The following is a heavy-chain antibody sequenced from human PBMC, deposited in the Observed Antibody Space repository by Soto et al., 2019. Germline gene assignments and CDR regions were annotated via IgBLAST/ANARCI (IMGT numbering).Heavy chain of an antibody. CDR1: GFTFSNYA. CDR3: APMGV. J-gene: IGHJ6*02. V-gene: IGHV3-23*01. CDR2: ISGSDNST. Sequence: PGGSLRLSCAASGFTFSNYAMSWVRQAPGKGLEWVSAISGSDNSTYYADSVKGRFTISRDNSKNTLYLQLNSLTAKDTAVYYCAPMGVWGQGTTVTVSS.